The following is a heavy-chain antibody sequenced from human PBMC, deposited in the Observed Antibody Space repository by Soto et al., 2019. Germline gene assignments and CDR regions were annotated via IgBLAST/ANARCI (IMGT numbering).Heavy chain of an antibody. CDR3: ARLPRYCSGGSCYCDY. J-gene: IGHJ4*02. D-gene: IGHD2-15*01. CDR2: IKQDGSEK. Sequence: GGSLRLYCAASGFTFSSYWMSWVRQAPGKGLEWVANIKQDGSEKYYVDSVKGRFTISRDNAKNSLYLQMNSLRAEDTAVYYCARLPRYCSGGSCYCDYWGQGTLVTVSS. V-gene: IGHV3-7*05. CDR1: GFTFSSYW.